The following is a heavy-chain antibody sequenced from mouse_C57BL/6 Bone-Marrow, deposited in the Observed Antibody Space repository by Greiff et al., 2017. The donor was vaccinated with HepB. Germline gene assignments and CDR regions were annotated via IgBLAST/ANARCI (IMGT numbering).Heavy chain of an antibody. D-gene: IGHD4-1*01. J-gene: IGHJ1*03. V-gene: IGHV7-1*01. CDR3: ARDRGGTDWYFDV. Sequence: EVKLVESGGGLVQSGRSLRLSCATSGFTFSDFYMEWVRQAPGKGLEWIAASRNKANDYTTEYSASVKGRFIVSRDTSQSILYLQMNALRAEDTAIYYCARDRGGTDWYFDVWGTGTTVTVSS. CDR2: SRNKANDYTT. CDR1: GFTFSDFY.